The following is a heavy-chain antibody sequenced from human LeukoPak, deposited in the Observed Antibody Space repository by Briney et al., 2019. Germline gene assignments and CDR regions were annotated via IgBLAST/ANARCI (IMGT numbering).Heavy chain of an antibody. CDR3: ARDELRRDIVVVPAAMDY. J-gene: IGHJ4*02. D-gene: IGHD2-2*01. V-gene: IGHV3-30-3*01. Sequence: SGRSLRLSCAASGFTFSSYAMHWVRQAPGKGLEWVAVISYDGSNKYYADSVKGRFTISRDNSKNTLYLQMNSLRAEDTAVYYCARDELRRDIVVVPAAMDYWGQGTLVTVSS. CDR2: ISYDGSNK. CDR1: GFTFSSYA.